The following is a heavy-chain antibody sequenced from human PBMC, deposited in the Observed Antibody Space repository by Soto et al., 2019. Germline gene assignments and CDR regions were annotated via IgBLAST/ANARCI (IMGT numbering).Heavy chain of an antibody. Sequence: SETLSLTCTVSGGSISSSSYYWGWIRQPPGKGLEWIGSIYYSGSTYYNPSLKSRVTISVDTSKNQFSLKRSSVTAADTAVYYGARGKYTNCGGDCYWFDPWGQGTLVTVSS. V-gene: IGHV4-39*07. D-gene: IGHD2-21*02. CDR3: ARGKYTNCGGDCYWFDP. CDR2: IYYSGST. CDR1: GGSISSSSYY. J-gene: IGHJ5*02.